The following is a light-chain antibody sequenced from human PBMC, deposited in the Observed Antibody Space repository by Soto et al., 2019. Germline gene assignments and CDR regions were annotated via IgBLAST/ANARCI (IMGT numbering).Light chain of an antibody. V-gene: IGLV2-14*01. CDR2: DVS. Sequence: QSVLTQPASVSGSPGQSITISCTGTSSDVGGYNYVSWYQQHPDKAPKLMIYDVSNRPSGVSSRFSGSKSGNTASLTISGLQAEDEADYYCSSYTSSSTLFGGGTKVTVL. CDR1: SSDVGGYNY. CDR3: SSYTSSSTL. J-gene: IGLJ2*01.